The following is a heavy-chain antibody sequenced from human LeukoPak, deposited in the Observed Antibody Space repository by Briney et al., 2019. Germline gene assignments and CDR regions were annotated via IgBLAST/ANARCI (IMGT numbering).Heavy chain of an antibody. J-gene: IGHJ3*02. V-gene: IGHV4-59*01. CDR1: GGSISSYY. Sequence: SETLSLTCTVSGGSISSYYWSWIRQPPGKGPEWIGYIYYSGSTNYNPSLKSRVTISVDTSKNQFSLKLSSVTAADTAVYYCARNPLGYCSGGSCYGVVAFDIWGQGTMVTVSS. CDR2: IYYSGST. CDR3: ARNPLGYCSGGSCYGVVAFDI. D-gene: IGHD2-15*01.